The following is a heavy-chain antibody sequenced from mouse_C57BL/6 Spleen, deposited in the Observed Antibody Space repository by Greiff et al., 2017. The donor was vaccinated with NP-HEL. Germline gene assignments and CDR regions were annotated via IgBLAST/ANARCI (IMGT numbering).Heavy chain of an antibody. CDR2: IDPENGDT. J-gene: IGHJ2*01. CDR1: GFNIKDDY. CDR3: REGNYRNY. V-gene: IGHV14-4*01. Sequence: EVQLQQSGAELVRPGASVKLSCTASGFNIKDDYMHWVKQRPEQGLEWIGWIDPENGDTEYASKFQGKATITAATSSNTAYLQLSSLTSEDTAVNYCREGNYRNYWGQGTTLTVSS. D-gene: IGHD2-1*01.